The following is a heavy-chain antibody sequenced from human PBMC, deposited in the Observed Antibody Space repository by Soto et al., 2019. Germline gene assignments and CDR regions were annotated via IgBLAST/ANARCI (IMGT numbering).Heavy chain of an antibody. Sequence: GGSLRLSCAASGFTFSDYYMSWIRQAPGKGLEWVSYISSSSSYTNYADSVKGRFTISRDNAKNSLYLQMNSLRAEDTAVYYCARTYMERLLYRGWFDTWGQGTLVTVSS. J-gene: IGHJ5*02. V-gene: IGHV3-11*06. CDR3: ARTYMERLLYRGWFDT. CDR2: ISSSSSYT. D-gene: IGHD3-3*01. CDR1: GFTFSDYY.